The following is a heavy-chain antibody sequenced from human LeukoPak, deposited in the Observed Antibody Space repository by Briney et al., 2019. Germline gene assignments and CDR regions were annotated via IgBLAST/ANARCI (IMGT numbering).Heavy chain of an antibody. CDR1: GFTFDDYA. D-gene: IGHD3-16*01. CDR2: ISWNSGSI. Sequence: GRSLRLSCAASGFTFDDYAMHWVRQAPGEGLEWVSGISWNSGSIGYADSVKGRFTISRDNAKNSLYLQMAGLRDDDTAVYYCVRGRRSYGFDHWGQGTQVTVSS. CDR3: VRGRRSYGFDH. J-gene: IGHJ4*02. V-gene: IGHV3-9*01.